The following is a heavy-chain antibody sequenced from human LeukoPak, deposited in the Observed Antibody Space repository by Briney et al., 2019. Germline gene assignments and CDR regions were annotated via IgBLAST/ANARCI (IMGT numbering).Heavy chain of an antibody. V-gene: IGHV1-8*02. J-gene: IGHJ3*02. Sequence: GASVKVSCKASGYTFTSHYMHRVRQATGQGLEWMGWMNPNSGNTGYAQKFQGRVTMTRNTSISTAYMELSSLRSEDTAVYYCARGRTEHDAFDIWGRGTMVTVSS. CDR2: MNPNSGNT. CDR3: ARGRTEHDAFDI. CDR1: GYTFTSHY. D-gene: IGHD3/OR15-3a*01.